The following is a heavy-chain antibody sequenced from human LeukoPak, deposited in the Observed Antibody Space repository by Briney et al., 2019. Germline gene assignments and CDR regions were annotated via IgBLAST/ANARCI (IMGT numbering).Heavy chain of an antibody. CDR1: GFTFSTYA. Sequence: GGSLRLSCAASGFTFSTYAMNRVRQAPGKGLEWVSGISGSGGATYYADSVKGRFTISRDYSKNTLYVQMNSLRAEDTAVYYCAKGGGVIRSAFDYWGQGTLVTVSS. CDR2: ISGSGGAT. J-gene: IGHJ4*02. V-gene: IGHV3-23*01. CDR3: AKGGGVIRSAFDY. D-gene: IGHD3-10*01.